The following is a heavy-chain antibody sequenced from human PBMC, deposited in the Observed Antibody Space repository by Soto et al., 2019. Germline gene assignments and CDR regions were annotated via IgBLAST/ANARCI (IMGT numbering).Heavy chain of an antibody. J-gene: IGHJ6*02. D-gene: IGHD2-2*01. CDR2: ISYDGSNK. CDR1: GFTFSSYG. CDR3: AKCVSTSCQNYGMDV. V-gene: IGHV3-30*18. Sequence: GGSLRLSCAASGFTFSSYGMHWVRQAPGKGLEWVAVISYDGSNKYYADSVKGRFTISRDNSKNTLYLQMNSLRAEDTAVYYCAKCVSTSCQNYGMDVWGQGTTVTVSS.